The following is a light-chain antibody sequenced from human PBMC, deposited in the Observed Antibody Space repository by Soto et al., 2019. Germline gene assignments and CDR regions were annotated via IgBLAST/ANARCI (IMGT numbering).Light chain of an antibody. Sequence: QSVLTQPPSASGTPGQRVTISCSGGSSNIGTNSVNWYQQLPGRAPKLLIYNNDLRPSGVPDRFSGSKSGTSASLAISGLQSEDEADYDCAAWDDSLNGFYVFGIGTKLTVL. V-gene: IGLV1-44*01. CDR1: SSNIGTNS. CDR2: NND. J-gene: IGLJ1*01. CDR3: AAWDDSLNGFYV.